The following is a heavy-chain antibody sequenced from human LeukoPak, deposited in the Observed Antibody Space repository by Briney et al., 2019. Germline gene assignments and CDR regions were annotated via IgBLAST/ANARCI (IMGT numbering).Heavy chain of an antibody. V-gene: IGHV3-23*01. J-gene: IGHJ4*02. D-gene: IGHD2-21*01. CDR3: AKSNSIVVVGLSKTFDY. Sequence: GGSLRLFCGASGFTFSSYAMSWVRQAPGKGLEWVSAISGSGGSTYYADSVKGRFTIPRDNSKNTLYLQMNSLRAEDTAVYYCAKSNSIVVVGLSKTFDYWGQGTLVTVSS. CDR2: ISGSGGST. CDR1: GFTFSSYA.